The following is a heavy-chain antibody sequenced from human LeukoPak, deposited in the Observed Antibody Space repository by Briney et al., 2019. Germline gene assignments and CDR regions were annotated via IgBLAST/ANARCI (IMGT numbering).Heavy chain of an antibody. CDR2: ISAYNGNT. CDR3: ARDRSWSGYYPDAFDI. CDR1: GYTFTSYG. J-gene: IGHJ3*02. D-gene: IGHD3-3*01. Sequence: ASVKVSCKASGYTFTSYGISWVRQAPGQGLEWMGWISAYNGNTNYAQKLQGRVTMTTDTSTSTAYMELRSLRSDDTAVYYCARDRSWSGYYPDAFDIWGQGTMVTVSS. V-gene: IGHV1-18*01.